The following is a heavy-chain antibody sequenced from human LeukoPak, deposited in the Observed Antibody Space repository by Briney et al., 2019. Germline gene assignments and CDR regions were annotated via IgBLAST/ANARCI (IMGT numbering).Heavy chain of an antibody. D-gene: IGHD5-12*01. J-gene: IGHJ5*02. CDR1: GFTFSSYG. CDR3: AKDHGQWLRSVTWFDP. CDR2: ISGSGGST. Sequence: PGGTLRLSCAASGFTFSSYGMSWVRQPPGKGLEWVSAISGSGGSTYYADSVKGRFTISRDNSKNTLYLQMNSLRAEDTAVYYCAKDHGQWLRSVTWFDPWGQGTLVTVSS. V-gene: IGHV3-23*01.